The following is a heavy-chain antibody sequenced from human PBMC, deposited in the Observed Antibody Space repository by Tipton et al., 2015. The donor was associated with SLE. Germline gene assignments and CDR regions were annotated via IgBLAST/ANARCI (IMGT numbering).Heavy chain of an antibody. CDR3: ARDVASGSYYGLDV. V-gene: IGHV4-61*02. J-gene: IGHJ6*01. CDR1: GGSISSGSYY. D-gene: IGHD3-10*01. Sequence: TLSLTCTVSGGSISSGSYYWSWIRQPAGKGLEWIGRIYTSGTTNYNPSLKSRVTMSVDTSKNQFSLKVNSVTAADTAVYYCARDVASGSYYGLDVWGQGTTVTVSS. CDR2: IYTSGTT.